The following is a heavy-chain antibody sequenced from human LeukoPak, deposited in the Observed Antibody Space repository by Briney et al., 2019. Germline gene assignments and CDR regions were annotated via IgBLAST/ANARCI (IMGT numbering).Heavy chain of an antibody. V-gene: IGHV4-39*01. CDR1: GGSFSSYY. CDR2: IYYSGST. D-gene: IGHD1-26*01. Sequence: PSETLSLTCAVYGGSFSSYYWGWIRQPPGKGLEWIGSIYYSGSTYYNPSLKSRVTISVDTSKNQFSLKLSSVTAADTAVYYCARGLSYATNTFDYWGQGTLVTVSS. CDR3: ARGLSYATNTFDY. J-gene: IGHJ4*02.